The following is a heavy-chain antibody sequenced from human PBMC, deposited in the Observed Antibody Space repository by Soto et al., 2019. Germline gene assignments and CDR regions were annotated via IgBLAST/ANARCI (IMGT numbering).Heavy chain of an antibody. CDR2: IVVGSGNT. CDR1: GFTFTSSA. D-gene: IGHD3-22*01. V-gene: IGHV1-58*01. J-gene: IGHJ6*02. Sequence: SVKVSCKASGFTFTSSAVQWVRQARGQRLEWIGWIVVGSGNTNYAQKFQERVTITRDMSTSKAYMELSSLRSEDTAVYYCASHYYDSSGYPPDGMDVWGQGTTVTVSS. CDR3: ASHYYDSSGYPPDGMDV.